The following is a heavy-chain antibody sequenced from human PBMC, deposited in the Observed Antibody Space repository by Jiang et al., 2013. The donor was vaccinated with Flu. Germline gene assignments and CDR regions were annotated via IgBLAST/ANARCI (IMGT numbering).Heavy chain of an antibody. V-gene: IGHV4-34*01. Sequence: LLKPSETLSLTCAVYGGSFSGYYWSWIRQPPGKGLEWIGEINHSGSTDYNPSLKSRVTISLDTSKNQFSLKLSSVTAADTAVYYCARQRLQLWLNSHYYGLDVWGQGTTVAVSS. CDR1: GGSFSGYY. CDR3: ARQRLQLWLNSHYYGLDV. J-gene: IGHJ6*02. CDR2: INHSGST. D-gene: IGHD5-18*01.